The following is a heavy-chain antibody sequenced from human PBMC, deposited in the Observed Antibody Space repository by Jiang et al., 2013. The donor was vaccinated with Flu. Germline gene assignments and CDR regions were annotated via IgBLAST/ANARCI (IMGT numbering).Heavy chain of an antibody. J-gene: IGHJ5*02. CDR2: IYWNDDK. CDR1: GFSLSTSGVG. V-gene: IGHV2-5*01. D-gene: IGHD4-17*01. Sequence: KPTQTLTLTCTFSGFSLSTSGVGVGWIRQPPGKALEWLALIYWNDDKRYSPSLKSRLTITKDTSKNQVVLTMTNMDPVDTATYYCAHTNYHYDYGDYRTGNWFDPWGQGTLVTVSS. CDR3: AHTNYHYDYGDYRTGNWFDP.